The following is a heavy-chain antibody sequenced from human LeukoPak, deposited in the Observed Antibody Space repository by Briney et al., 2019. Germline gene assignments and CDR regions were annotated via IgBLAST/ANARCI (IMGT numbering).Heavy chain of an antibody. V-gene: IGHV3-7*01. D-gene: IGHD6-19*01. CDR1: GFTFSSYW. J-gene: IGHJ4*02. Sequence: GGSLRLSCAASGFTFSSYWMSWVRQAPGKGLEWVANIKKDGSEKFYLDSVKGRFTVSRDNAKNSLYLQMNSLRAEDTAVYYCARFLAVAGSAHHDYWGQGTLVTVSS. CDR3: ARFLAVAGSAHHDY. CDR2: IKKDGSEK.